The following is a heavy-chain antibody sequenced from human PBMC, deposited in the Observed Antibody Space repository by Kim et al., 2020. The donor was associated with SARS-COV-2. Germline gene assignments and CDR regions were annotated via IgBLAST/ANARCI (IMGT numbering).Heavy chain of an antibody. CDR3: ARARTGPLDY. CDR1: GGSFSGYY. CDR2: INHSGST. Sequence: SETLSLTCAVYGGSFSGYYWSWIRQPPGKGLEWIGEINHSGSTNYNPSLKSRVTISVDTSKNQFSLKLSSVTAADTAVYYCARARTGPLDYWGQGTLVTVSS. V-gene: IGHV4-34*01. J-gene: IGHJ4*02. D-gene: IGHD1-1*01.